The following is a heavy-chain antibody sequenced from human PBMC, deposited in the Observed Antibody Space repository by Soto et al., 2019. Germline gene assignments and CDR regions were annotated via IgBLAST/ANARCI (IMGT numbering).Heavy chain of an antibody. J-gene: IGHJ4*02. D-gene: IGHD3-9*01. V-gene: IGHV1-18*01. CDR1: GYDFTNYG. Sequence: QVRLVQSGAEVKKPGASVKVSCKTYGYDFTNYGINWVRQAPGQGLEWMGWISAYNGNIVYAQNFRGRATLTTDTSTGSAYTELRSLRSDDTGVYYCARGHDILTGCKFTFWGQGTLVTVSS. CDR3: ARGHDILTGCKFTF. CDR2: ISAYNGNI.